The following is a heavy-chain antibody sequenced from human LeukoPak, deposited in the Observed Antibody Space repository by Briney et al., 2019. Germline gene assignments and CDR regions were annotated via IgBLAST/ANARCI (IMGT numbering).Heavy chain of an antibody. CDR3: AFPGDYGPFDY. CDR2: INQDGSEK. D-gene: IGHD4-17*01. V-gene: IGHV3-7*01. CDR1: GFTFSSYW. Sequence: GGSLRLSCAASGFTFSSYWMSWVRQAPGKGLEGVANINQDGSEKYYVDSVKGRFTISRDNAKNSLYLQLNSLRAEDTAVYYCAFPGDYGPFDYWGQGTLVTVCS. J-gene: IGHJ4*02.